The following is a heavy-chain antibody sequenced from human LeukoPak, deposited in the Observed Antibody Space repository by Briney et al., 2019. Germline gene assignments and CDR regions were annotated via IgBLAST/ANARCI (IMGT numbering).Heavy chain of an antibody. CDR1: GFTFDDYA. V-gene: IGHV3-9*03. CDR2: ISWNSGSI. D-gene: IGHD5-24*01. J-gene: IGHJ4*02. CDR3: AKDAMATITGTHFDY. Sequence: GGSLRLSCAASGFTFDDYAMHWVRQAPGKGLEWVSGISWNSGSIVYADSVKGRFTISRDNAKNSLYLQMNSLRAEDMALYYCAKDAMATITGTHFDYWGQGTLVTVSS.